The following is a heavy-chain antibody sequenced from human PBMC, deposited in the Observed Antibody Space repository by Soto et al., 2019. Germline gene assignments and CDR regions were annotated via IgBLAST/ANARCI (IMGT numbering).Heavy chain of an antibody. Sequence: SETXSLTXXVSGGSISSGGYYWSWIRQHXXNGLEWIGYIYYSGSTYYNPSLKSRVTISVDTSKNQFSLKLSSVTAADTAVYYCARLGDIVVVPAAMTFDYWGQGTLVTVSS. V-gene: IGHV4-31*03. CDR3: ARLGDIVVVPAAMTFDY. CDR1: GGSISSGGYY. J-gene: IGHJ4*02. D-gene: IGHD2-2*01. CDR2: IYYSGST.